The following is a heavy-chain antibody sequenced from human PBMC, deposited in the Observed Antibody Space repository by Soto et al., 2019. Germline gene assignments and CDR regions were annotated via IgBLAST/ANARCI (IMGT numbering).Heavy chain of an antibody. V-gene: IGHV3-7*04. J-gene: IGHJ4*02. CDR3: ARGGRGYCSSTTCPGI. Sequence: GGSLRLSCAASGFTFSNYWMSWVRQAPGKGLEWVANIKQDGSEKYYVDSVKGRFTISRDSAKNSLYLQMNSLRVEDTAVYYCARGGRGYCSSTTCPGIWGQGTRVTVSS. CDR1: GFTFSNYW. D-gene: IGHD2-2*01. CDR2: IKQDGSEK.